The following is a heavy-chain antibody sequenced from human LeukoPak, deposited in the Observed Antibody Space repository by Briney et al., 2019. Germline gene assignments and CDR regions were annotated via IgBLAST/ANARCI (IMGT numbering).Heavy chain of an antibody. CDR1: GFTFSSYE. CDR3: ARKVTGSYAFDI. D-gene: IGHD3-9*01. J-gene: IGHJ3*02. Sequence: GGSLILSCAASGFTFSSYEMNWVRQAPGRGLEWISYISNSDNTIYYADSVKGRFTISRDNAKNSLYLQMNSLRAEDTAVYYCARKVTGSYAFDIWGQGTMVTVSS. V-gene: IGHV3-48*03. CDR2: ISNSDNTI.